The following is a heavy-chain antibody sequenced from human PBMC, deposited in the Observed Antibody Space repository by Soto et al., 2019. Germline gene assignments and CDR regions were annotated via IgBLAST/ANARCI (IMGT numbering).Heavy chain of an antibody. CDR2: IYYSGST. Sequence: SETLSLTCTVSGGSISSYYWSWIRQPPGKGLEWIGYIYYSGSTNYNPSLKSRVTISVDTSKNQFSLKLSSVTAADTAVYYCETVDFSSERGLDYWGQGTLVTVSS. CDR1: GGSISSYY. D-gene: IGHD3-3*01. V-gene: IGHV4-59*01. J-gene: IGHJ4*02. CDR3: ETVDFSSERGLDY.